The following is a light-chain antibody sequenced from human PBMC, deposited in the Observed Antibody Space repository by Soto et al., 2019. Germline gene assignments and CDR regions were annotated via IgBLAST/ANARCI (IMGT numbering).Light chain of an antibody. J-gene: IGLJ3*02. V-gene: IGLV2-23*03. CDR2: EGS. CDR1: SSAVATFNL. CDR3: CSYAGRSTFEV. Sequence: QSVLTQPASVSGSPGQSITISCTETSSAVATFNLVSWYQQHPGKAPKLMIYEGSKRPSGVSNRFSGSRSGNTASLTISGLQAEDEADYYCCSYAGRSTFEVFGGGTKVTVL.